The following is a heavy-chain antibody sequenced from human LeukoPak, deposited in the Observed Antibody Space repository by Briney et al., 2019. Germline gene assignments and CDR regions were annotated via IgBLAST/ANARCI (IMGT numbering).Heavy chain of an antibody. CDR3: ARRDTAMVN. V-gene: IGHV3-23*01. CDR1: GFTFSNYA. Sequence: GGSLRLSCAASGFTFSNYAMNWVRQAPGKGLEWVSAISSSGGSTNYADSVKGRFTISRDNSKSTLHLQMNSLRAEDTAVYYCARRDTAMVNWGQGTLVTVSS. D-gene: IGHD5-18*01. J-gene: IGHJ4*02. CDR2: ISSSGGST.